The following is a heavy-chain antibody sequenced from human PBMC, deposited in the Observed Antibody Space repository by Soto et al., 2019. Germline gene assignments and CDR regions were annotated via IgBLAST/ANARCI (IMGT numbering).Heavy chain of an antibody. CDR1: GGSISSGDYY. Sequence: SETLSLTCTVSGGSISSGDYYWSWIRQPPGKGLEWIGYIYYSGSTYYNPSLKSRVTISVDTSKNQFSLKLSSVTAADTAVYYCATTSRYGSSGKFDYWGQGTLVTV. CDR2: IYYSGST. V-gene: IGHV4-30-4*01. D-gene: IGHD6-6*01. J-gene: IGHJ4*02. CDR3: ATTSRYGSSGKFDY.